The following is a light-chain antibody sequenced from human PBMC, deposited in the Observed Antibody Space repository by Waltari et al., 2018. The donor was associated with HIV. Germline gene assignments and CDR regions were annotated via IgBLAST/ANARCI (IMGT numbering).Light chain of an antibody. CDR3: LLYFGGAWV. Sequence: QTVVTQESSLTVSPGGTVTLTCASNSGAVTSDFHPNWIQQKPGQTPRALIYSTAYKPPWTPARFSGSLLGGKAALTLSTVQPEDEAAYYCLLYFGGAWVFGGGTKLTVL. J-gene: IGLJ3*02. CDR1: SGAVTSDFH. CDR2: STA. V-gene: IGLV7-43*01.